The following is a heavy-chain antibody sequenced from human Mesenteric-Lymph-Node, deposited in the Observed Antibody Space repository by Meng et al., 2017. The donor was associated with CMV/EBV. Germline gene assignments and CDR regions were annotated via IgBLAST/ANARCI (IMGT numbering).Heavy chain of an antibody. D-gene: IGHD5-18*01. CDR1: GFTVSSNY. CDR2: IYSGGST. CDR3: ARVHWGYSYGFDS. J-gene: IGHJ4*02. Sequence: ETLSLTCAASGFTVSSNYMSWVRQAPGKGLEWVSVIYSGGSTYYADSVKGRFTISRDNSKNTLYLQMNSLRAEDTAVYYCARVHWGYSYGFDSWGQGTLVTVSS. V-gene: IGHV3-53*01.